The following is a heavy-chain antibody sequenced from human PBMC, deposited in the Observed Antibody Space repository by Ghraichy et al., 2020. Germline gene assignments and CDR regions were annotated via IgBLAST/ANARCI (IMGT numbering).Heavy chain of an antibody. CDR1: GGSFSGYY. Sequence: SETLSLTCAVYGGSFSGYYWSWIRQPPGKGLEWIGEINHSGSTNYNPSLKSRVTISVDTSKNQFSLKLSSVTAADTAVYYCARGKGDYSNRRGYYGMDVWGQGTTVTVSS. CDR3: ARGKGDYSNRRGYYGMDV. V-gene: IGHV4-34*01. J-gene: IGHJ6*02. D-gene: IGHD4-11*01. CDR2: INHSGST.